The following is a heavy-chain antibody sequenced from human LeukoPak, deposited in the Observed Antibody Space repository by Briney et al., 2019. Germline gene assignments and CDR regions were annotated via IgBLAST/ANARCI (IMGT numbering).Heavy chain of an antibody. V-gene: IGHV1-2*02. CDR2: INPNIGGS. Sequence: GASVKVSCMASGYTFTGYYLHWVRQAPGQGLEWMGSINPNIGGSNYAQRFQGRVTLTRDTSISTAYMELSRLTSDDTAVYYCARDPRGNYYADYWGQGTLVTVSS. CDR1: GYTFTGYY. D-gene: IGHD1-26*01. J-gene: IGHJ4*01. CDR3: ARDPRGNYYADY.